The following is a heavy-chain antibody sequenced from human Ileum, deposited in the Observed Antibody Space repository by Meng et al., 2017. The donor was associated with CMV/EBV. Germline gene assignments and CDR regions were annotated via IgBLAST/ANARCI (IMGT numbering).Heavy chain of an antibody. V-gene: IGHV3-11*01. D-gene: IGHD2-8*01. CDR3: ARGKWVGVPFDY. Sequence: GGSLRLSCAASGFTFSDYYMSWIRQAPGKGLGWVSYISSSGSTIFYADSVKGRFTISRDNAKKSLYLQMNSLRAEDTAVYYCARGKWVGVPFDYWGQGTLVTVSS. CDR2: ISSSGSTI. J-gene: IGHJ4*02. CDR1: GFTFSDYY.